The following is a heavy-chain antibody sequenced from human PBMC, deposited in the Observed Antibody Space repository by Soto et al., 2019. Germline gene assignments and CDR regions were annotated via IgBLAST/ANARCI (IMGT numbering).Heavy chain of an antibody. CDR2: ISAYNGNT. CDR3: VEGYSVHHDAFAI. CDR1: GYTFTSYG. J-gene: IGHJ3*02. Sequence: AVQVSCKASGYTFTSYGISWGRQAPGQGLEWMGWISAYNGNTNYAQKLQGRVTMTTDTSTSTAYMELRSLRSDDTAVYYCVEGYSVHHDAFAIRGQGTIVAVS. D-gene: IGHD4-4*01. V-gene: IGHV1-18*04.